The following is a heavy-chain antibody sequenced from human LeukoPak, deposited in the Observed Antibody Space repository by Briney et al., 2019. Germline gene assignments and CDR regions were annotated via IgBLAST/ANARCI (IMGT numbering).Heavy chain of an antibody. Sequence: ASVKVSCKASGYPFTSYGISWVRQAPGQGLEWMGWISAYNGNTNYAQKLQGRVTMTTDTSTSTAYMELRSLRSDDTAVYYCARDKAEDFWSGYWYYYYYMDVWGKGTTVTVSS. V-gene: IGHV1-18*01. J-gene: IGHJ6*03. CDR2: ISAYNGNT. CDR3: ARDKAEDFWSGYWYYYYYMDV. CDR1: GYPFTSYG. D-gene: IGHD3-3*01.